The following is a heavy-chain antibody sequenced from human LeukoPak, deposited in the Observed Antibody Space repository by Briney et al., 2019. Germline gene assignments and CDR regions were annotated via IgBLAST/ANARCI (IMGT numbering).Heavy chain of an antibody. Sequence: ASVKVSCKASGYTFTSYGISWVRQAPGQRLEWMGWINAGNGNTKYSQKFQGGVTITRDTSASTAYMELSSLRSEDTAVYYCARATPGYSSGWYQATKPFDPWGQGTLVTVSS. V-gene: IGHV1-3*01. CDR3: ARATPGYSSGWYQATKPFDP. CDR2: INAGNGNT. D-gene: IGHD6-19*01. J-gene: IGHJ5*02. CDR1: GYTFTSYG.